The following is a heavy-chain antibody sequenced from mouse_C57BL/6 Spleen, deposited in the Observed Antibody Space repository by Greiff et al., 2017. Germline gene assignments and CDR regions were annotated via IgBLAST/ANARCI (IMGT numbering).Heavy chain of an antibody. V-gene: IGHV1-59*01. CDR2: IDPSDSYT. J-gene: IGHJ1*03. Sequence: QVHVKQSGAELVRPGTSVKLSCKASGYTFTSYWMHWVKQRPGQGLEWIGVIDPSDSYTNYNQKFKGKATLTVDTSSSTAYMQLSSLTSEDSAVYYCARGYYGSSYGYFDVWGTGTTVTVSS. D-gene: IGHD1-1*01. CDR3: ARGYYGSSYGYFDV. CDR1: GYTFTSYW.